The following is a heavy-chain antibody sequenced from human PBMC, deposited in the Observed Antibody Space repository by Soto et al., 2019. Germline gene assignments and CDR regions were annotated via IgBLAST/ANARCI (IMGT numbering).Heavy chain of an antibody. CDR3: ARGGDVLDY. V-gene: IGHV3-30*03. Sequence: QVELVESGGGVVRPGKSLTVSCTGSGFVFGGFGMHWVRQTPGKGLEWLGMASYDGTYKYFADSVKGRFTISRDNGMNTVSLQMDTLRLEDTALFSCARGGDVLDYWGRGTLVTVSS. CDR1: GFVFGGFG. D-gene: IGHD3-16*01. CDR2: ASYDGTYK. J-gene: IGHJ4*02.